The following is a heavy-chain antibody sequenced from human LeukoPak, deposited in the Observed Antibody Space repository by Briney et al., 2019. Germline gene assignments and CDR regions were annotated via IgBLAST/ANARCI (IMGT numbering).Heavy chain of an antibody. D-gene: IGHD2-2*01. Sequence: SQTPSLTCAISGDSVSSNSAAWNWIRQSPSRGLEWLGRTYYRSKWYNDYAVSVKSRITINPDTSKNQFSLQLNSVTPEDTAVYYCARTCRDIVVVPAAIKNYYYYMDVWGKGTTVTVSS. V-gene: IGHV6-1*01. J-gene: IGHJ6*03. CDR3: ARTCRDIVVVPAAIKNYYYYMDV. CDR1: GDSVSSNSAA. CDR2: TYYRSKWYN.